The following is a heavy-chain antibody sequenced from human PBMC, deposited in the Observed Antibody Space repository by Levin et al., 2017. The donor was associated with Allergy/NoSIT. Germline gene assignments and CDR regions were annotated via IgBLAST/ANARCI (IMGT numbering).Heavy chain of an antibody. Sequence: PGGSLRLSCAASGFTFDDYAMHWVRQAPGKGLEWVSGISWNSGSIGYADSVKGRFTISRDNAKNSLYLQMNSLRAEDTALYYCAAHGTTVTTSDYWGQGTLVTVSS. CDR2: ISWNSGSI. CDR1: GFTFDDYA. J-gene: IGHJ4*02. V-gene: IGHV3-9*01. D-gene: IGHD4-17*01. CDR3: AAHGTTVTTSDY.